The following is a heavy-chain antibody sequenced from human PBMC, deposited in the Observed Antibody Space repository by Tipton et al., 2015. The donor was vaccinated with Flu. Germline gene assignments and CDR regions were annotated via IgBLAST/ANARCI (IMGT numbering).Heavy chain of an antibody. Sequence: LSLTCTVSGDSITSYYWSWIRQPPGMGLEWIGYIYDSGCSNFNPSLKSRLTMSLDSSKDQFSLKLTSVTAADTAVYYCARARAPYYYYAMDVWGQGTTVTVSS. D-gene: IGHD3-16*01. CDR3: ARARAPYYYYAMDV. V-gene: IGHV4-59*01. CDR1: GDSITSYY. CDR2: IYDSGCS. J-gene: IGHJ6*02.